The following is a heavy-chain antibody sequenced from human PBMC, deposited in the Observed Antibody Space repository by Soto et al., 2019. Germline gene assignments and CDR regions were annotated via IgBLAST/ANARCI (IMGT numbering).Heavy chain of an antibody. CDR3: ARASQDQSVLRFLRWFAY. CDR2: IIPLSGTT. D-gene: IGHD3-3*01. CDR1: GGPFNTFA. J-gene: IGHJ4*02. Sequence: QVQLVQSGAELRKPGSSVRVSCTSSGGPFNTFAINWVRQAPGQGLEWMGGIIPLSGTTNYAQNFQGRVTISADGTTITVFMDLTNMRSDDTAVYFCARASQDQSVLRFLRWFAYWGQGTLVTVSS. V-gene: IGHV1-69*01.